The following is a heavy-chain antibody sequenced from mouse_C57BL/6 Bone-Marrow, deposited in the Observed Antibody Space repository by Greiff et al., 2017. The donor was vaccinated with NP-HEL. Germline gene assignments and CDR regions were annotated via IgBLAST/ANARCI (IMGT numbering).Heavy chain of an antibody. CDR2: IHPTGGRT. CDR1: GYTFTSYW. D-gene: IGHD2-3*01. J-gene: IGHJ3*01. Sequence: QVQLQQPGAELVKPGASVKLSCKASGYTFTSYWMHWVKQRPGQGLEWIGMIHPTGGRTNYNEKFKSKATLTVDKSSSTAYMQLNSLTAEDSAVYYCARGGYYVWFADWGKGTLVTVSA. V-gene: IGHV1-64*01. CDR3: ARGGYYVWFAD.